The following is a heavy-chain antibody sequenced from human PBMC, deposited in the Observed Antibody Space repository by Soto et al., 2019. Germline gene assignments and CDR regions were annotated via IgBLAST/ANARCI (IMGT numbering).Heavy chain of an antibody. CDR3: ARLQRGVFFDY. CDR1: GFTFRNFA. J-gene: IGHJ4*02. V-gene: IGHV3-23*01. CDR2: ISGSGDST. Sequence: PGGSLRLSCAASGFTFRNFAMSWVRQAPGKGLEWVSAISGSGDSTFYADSVKGRFTTSSDSSRNTLYLQVNSLRAEDTAVYYYARLQRGVFFDYWGQGALVTVSS. D-gene: IGHD4-4*01.